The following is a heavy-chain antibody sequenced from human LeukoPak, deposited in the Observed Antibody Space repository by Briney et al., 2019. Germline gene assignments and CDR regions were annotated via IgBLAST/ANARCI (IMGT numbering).Heavy chain of an antibody. Sequence: PGGSLRLSCATSGFTFSSYAVSWVRQAPGKGLEWVSAISGSGGSTYYADSVKGRFTISRDNSKNTLYLQMNSLRAEDTAVYYCAKGRKYSGYDSSLWGQGTLVTVSS. D-gene: IGHD5-12*01. J-gene: IGHJ4*02. V-gene: IGHV3-23*01. CDR2: ISGSGGST. CDR1: GFTFSSYA. CDR3: AKGRKYSGYDSSL.